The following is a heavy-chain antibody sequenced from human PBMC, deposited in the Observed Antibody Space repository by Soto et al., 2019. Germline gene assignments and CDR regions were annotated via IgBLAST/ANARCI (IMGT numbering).Heavy chain of an antibody. D-gene: IGHD3-10*01. CDR3: ARFYGSGGDAFDI. V-gene: IGHV1-69*05. CDR2: IIPIFGTA. Sequence: QVQLVQSGAEVKKPGSSVKVSCKASGGTFSSYAISWVRQAPGQGLEWMGGIIPIFGTANYAQKFQGRVTTTWDXXTSTAYMELSSLRSEDTAVYYCARFYGSGGDAFDIWGQGTMVTVSS. CDR1: GGTFSSYA. J-gene: IGHJ3*02.